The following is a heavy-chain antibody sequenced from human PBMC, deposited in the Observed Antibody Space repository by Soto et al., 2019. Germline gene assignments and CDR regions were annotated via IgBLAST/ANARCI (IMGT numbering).Heavy chain of an antibody. V-gene: IGHV3-30*18. J-gene: IGHJ4*02. Sequence: QVQLVESGGGVVQPGRSLRLSCAASGFTFSSYGMHWVRQAPGKGLEWVAAISYDGSNKYYADSVKGRFTISRDNSKNTLYLQMNSLRAEDTAVYYCAKDRGGLWFGESYFDYWGQGTLVTVSS. CDR2: ISYDGSNK. CDR3: AKDRGGLWFGESYFDY. CDR1: GFTFSSYG. D-gene: IGHD3-10*01.